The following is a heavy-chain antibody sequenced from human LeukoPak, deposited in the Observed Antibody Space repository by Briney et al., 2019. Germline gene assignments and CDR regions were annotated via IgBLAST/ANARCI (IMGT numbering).Heavy chain of an antibody. CDR1: GFIFNNAW. J-gene: IGHJ4*02. V-gene: IGHV3-15*05. Sequence: GGSLRLSCAASGFIFNNAWMSWVRQAPGKGLEWVGRIQSKTDGGTTDYAAPVKGRFTISRDDSKNTLYLQMNSLKTEDTAVYYCATFNGYSSNFYKYWGQGTLVTVSS. D-gene: IGHD6-13*01. CDR2: IQSKTDGGTT. CDR3: ATFNGYSSNFYKY.